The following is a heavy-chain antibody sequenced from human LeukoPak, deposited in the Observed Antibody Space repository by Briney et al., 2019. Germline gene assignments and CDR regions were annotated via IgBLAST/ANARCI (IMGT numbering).Heavy chain of an antibody. CDR3: ATIMVRGIDY. J-gene: IGHJ4*02. V-gene: IGHV4-59*12. Sequence: SETLSLTCTVSGGSISSYYWSWIRQPPGKGLEWIGYIYYSGSTNYNPSLKSRVTMSVQTSKNQFSLKLNSVTAADTAVYYCATIMVRGIDYWGQGTLVTVSS. D-gene: IGHD3-10*01. CDR2: IYYSGST. CDR1: GGSISSYY.